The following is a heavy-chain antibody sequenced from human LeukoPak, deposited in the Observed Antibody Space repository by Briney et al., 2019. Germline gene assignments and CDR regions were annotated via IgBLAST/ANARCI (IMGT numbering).Heavy chain of an antibody. D-gene: IGHD3-10*01. V-gene: IGHV3-43*02. CDR2: RGNDGST. CDR1: GLTFYDQA. J-gene: IGHJ3*01. CDR3: ASQTKYSSASAGSYWGAFDL. Sequence: PGGSLRLSCAASGLTFYDQAMHWGRQRPATGLDLVALRGNDGSTYYADSLRVRFTISRDSKNSLYLEMDSLRTQDTALYYCASQTKYSSASAGSYWGAFDLWGQGTMVTVFS.